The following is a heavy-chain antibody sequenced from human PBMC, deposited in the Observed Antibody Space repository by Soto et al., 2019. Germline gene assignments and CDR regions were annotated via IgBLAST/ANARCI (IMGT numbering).Heavy chain of an antibody. J-gene: IGHJ6*02. CDR1: GGTFSSYA. CDR2: IIPIFGTA. V-gene: IGHV1-69*13. D-gene: IGHD3-22*01. Sequence: SVKVSCKASGGTFSSYAISWVRQAPGQGLEWMGGIIPIFGTANYAQKFQGRVTITADESTSTAYMELSSLKSEDTAVYYCARDGVADYYDSSYGMDVWGQGTTVTVSS. CDR3: ARDGVADYYDSSYGMDV.